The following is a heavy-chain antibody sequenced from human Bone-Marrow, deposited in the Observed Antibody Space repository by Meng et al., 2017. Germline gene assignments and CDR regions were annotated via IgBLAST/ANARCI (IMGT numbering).Heavy chain of an antibody. J-gene: IGHJ4*02. CDR2: TSGSGGST. D-gene: IGHD6-19*01. CDR3: AKVLGTGWAIYDY. CDR1: GFTISSNY. V-gene: IGHV3-23*01. Sequence: GESLKISCAASGFTISSNYMSWVRQAPGKGLEWVSATSGSGGSTYYADSVKGRFTISRDNSKNTLYLQMNSLRADDTAIYYCAKVLGTGWAIYDYWGQGTLVTVSS.